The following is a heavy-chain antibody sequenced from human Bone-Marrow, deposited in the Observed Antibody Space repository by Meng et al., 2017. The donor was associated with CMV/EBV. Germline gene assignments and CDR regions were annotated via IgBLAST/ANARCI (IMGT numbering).Heavy chain of an antibody. CDR2: IRSKVYSGAT. Sequence: GGSLRLSCTASGFTLGDYGMSWVRQAPGKGLEWVGFIRSKVYSGATEYAASVRGRFTILGDDSETIAHLQMNSLKTEDTAVYYCTSRLVVVEDATRDVFDIWGQGTMVTV. CDR3: TSRLVVVEDATRDVFDI. J-gene: IGHJ3*02. V-gene: IGHV3-49*04. CDR1: GFTLGDYG. D-gene: IGHD2-15*01.